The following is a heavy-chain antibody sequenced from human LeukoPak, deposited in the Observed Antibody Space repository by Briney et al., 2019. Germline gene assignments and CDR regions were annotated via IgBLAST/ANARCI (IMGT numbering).Heavy chain of an antibody. Sequence: PGGSLRLSGAASGFTVSTNYMSWVRQAPGRGLEWVSVIYSGGNTYYADSVKGRFTISRDNSKNTLYLQMNSLRADDTAVYYCARDSGTTVGYFDYWGQGTLVTVSS. CDR3: ARDSGTTVGYFDY. CDR2: IYSGGNT. V-gene: IGHV3-66*01. D-gene: IGHD4-23*01. CDR1: GFTVSTNY. J-gene: IGHJ4*02.